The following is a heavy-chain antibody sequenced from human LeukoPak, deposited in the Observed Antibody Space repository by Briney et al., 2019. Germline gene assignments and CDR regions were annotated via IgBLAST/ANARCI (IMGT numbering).Heavy chain of an antibody. CDR3: ATLSLYSGYDFDY. V-gene: IGHV3-23*01. J-gene: IGHJ4*02. CDR2: ISGSGGST. Sequence: ETLSLTCAVYGGSFSNYYWSWVRQAPGKGLEWVSAISGSGGSTYYADSVKGRFTISRDNSKNTLYLQMNSLRAEDTAVYYCATLSLYSGYDFDYWGQGTLVTVSS. D-gene: IGHD5-12*01. CDR1: GGSFSNYY.